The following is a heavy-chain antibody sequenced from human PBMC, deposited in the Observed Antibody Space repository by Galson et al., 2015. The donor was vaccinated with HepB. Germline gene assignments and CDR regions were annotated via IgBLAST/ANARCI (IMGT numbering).Heavy chain of an antibody. J-gene: IGHJ1*01. CDR3: AKPPGIGSYYARGYFQH. D-gene: IGHD1-26*01. V-gene: IGHV3-23*01. Sequence: SLRLSCAASGFTFSSYAMSWVRQAPGKGLEWVSAISGSGGSTYYADSVKGRFTISRDNSKNTLYLQMNSLRAEDTAVYYCAKPPGIGSYYARGYFQHWGQGTLVTVSS. CDR1: GFTFSSYA. CDR2: ISGSGGST.